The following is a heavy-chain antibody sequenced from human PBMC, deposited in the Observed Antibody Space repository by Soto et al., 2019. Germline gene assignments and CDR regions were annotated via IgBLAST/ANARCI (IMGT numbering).Heavy chain of an antibody. CDR1: GVDFDDYA. CDR2: TNSDGTDS. Sequence: GGSLRLSCAAAGVDFDDYAMPWVRQVPGKGLEWVSLTNSDGTDSYYMDSVKGRFTISRDNAKSTLYLQMDRLRPEDTALYFCAKSLYYYDSSPLDHWGQGTLVTGSS. CDR3: AKSLYYYDSSPLDH. D-gene: IGHD3-22*01. V-gene: IGHV3-43D*04. J-gene: IGHJ4*02.